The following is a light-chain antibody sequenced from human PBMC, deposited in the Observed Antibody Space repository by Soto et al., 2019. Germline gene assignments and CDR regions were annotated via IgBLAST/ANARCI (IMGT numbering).Light chain of an antibody. CDR2: EVS. J-gene: IGLJ1*01. Sequence: QSALTQPASVSGSPGQSITISCIGTSSDIGTYNYVSWYQHHPGKVPKLMIYEVSNRPSGVSNRFSGSKSGNTASLTISGLQAEDEADYYCSSYTSSSTQVFGTGTKLTVL. V-gene: IGLV2-14*01. CDR3: SSYTSSSTQV. CDR1: SSDIGTYNY.